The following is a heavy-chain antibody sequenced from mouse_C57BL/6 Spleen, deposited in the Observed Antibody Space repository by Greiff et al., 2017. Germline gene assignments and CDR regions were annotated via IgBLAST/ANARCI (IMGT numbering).Heavy chain of an antibody. V-gene: IGHV5-9-1*02. CDR3: TIYGYPFAY. D-gene: IGHD2-2*01. Sequence: EVKLVESGEGLVQPGGSLKLSCAASGFTFSSYAMSWVRQTPEKRLEWVAYISSGGDYIYYADTVKGRFTISRDNARNTLYLQMSSLKSEDTAMYYCTIYGYPFAYWGQGTLVTVSA. CDR2: ISSGGDYI. CDR1: GFTFSSYA. J-gene: IGHJ3*01.